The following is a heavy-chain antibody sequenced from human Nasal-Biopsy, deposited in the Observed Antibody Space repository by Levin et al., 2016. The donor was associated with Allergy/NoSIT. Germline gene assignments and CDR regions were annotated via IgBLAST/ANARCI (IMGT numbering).Heavy chain of an antibody. CDR3: VKDGSVGRGYSFSYYFDC. D-gene: IGHD5-12*01. J-gene: IGHJ4*02. V-gene: IGHV3-30*04. CDR2: ISNDGIKK. CDR1: GFNFIDYV. Sequence: GESLKISCAASGFNFIDYVIHWVRQAPGKGLEWVAVISNDGIKKYYADSVKGRFTISRDNSKNTLYLQMNSLRTEDTALYYCVKDGSVGRGYSFSYYFDCWGQGTLVTVSS.